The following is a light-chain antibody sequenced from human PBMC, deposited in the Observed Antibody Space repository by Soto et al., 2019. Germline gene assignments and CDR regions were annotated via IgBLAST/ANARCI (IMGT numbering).Light chain of an antibody. CDR1: QKINRW. Sequence: DMEMTQSPSTLSASVGDRVTITCRASQKINRWLGWYQQRPRKAPKLLMYGASTLESGVPSRFSGSGSGTEFTLTISSLQPDDSATYYCQQYNSFFGQGTKLEIK. V-gene: IGKV1-5*01. CDR2: GAS. CDR3: QQYNSF. J-gene: IGKJ2*01.